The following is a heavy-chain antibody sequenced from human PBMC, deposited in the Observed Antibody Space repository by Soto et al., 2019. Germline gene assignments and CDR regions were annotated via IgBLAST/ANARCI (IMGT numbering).Heavy chain of an antibody. Sequence: EVQLVESGGGLVQPGGSLRLSCAASGFTFSSYSMNWVRQAPGKGLEWVSSISSSSSYIYYADSVKGRFTISRDNAKNSLYLQMNSLRAEDTAVYHCARDGDCSGGSCYGLFYYYGMDVWGQGTTVTVSS. D-gene: IGHD2-15*01. CDR2: ISSSSSYI. CDR3: ARDGDCSGGSCYGLFYYYGMDV. V-gene: IGHV3-21*01. J-gene: IGHJ6*02. CDR1: GFTFSSYS.